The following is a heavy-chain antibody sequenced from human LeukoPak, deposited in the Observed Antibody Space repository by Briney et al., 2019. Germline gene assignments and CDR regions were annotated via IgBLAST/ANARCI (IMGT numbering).Heavy chain of an antibody. CDR1: GFTFDDYA. D-gene: IGHD3-22*01. CDR3: AKDIGADSSGSSFFDY. CDR2: ISWNSGSI. J-gene: IGHJ4*02. Sequence: GGSLRLSCAASGFTFDDYAMPWVRQAPGKGLEWVSGISWNSGSIGYADSVKGRFTISRDNAKNSLYLQMNSLRAEDTALYYCAKDIGADSSGSSFFDYWGQGTLVTVSS. V-gene: IGHV3-9*01.